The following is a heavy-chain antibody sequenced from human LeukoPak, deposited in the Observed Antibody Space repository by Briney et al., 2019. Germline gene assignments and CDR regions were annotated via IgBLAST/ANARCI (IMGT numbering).Heavy chain of an antibody. J-gene: IGHJ5*02. CDR3: AREDSSSWYPQGNWFDP. D-gene: IGHD6-13*01. CDR2: IYTSGST. CDR1: GGSISSYY. Sequence: SETLSLTCTVSGGSISSYYWSWIRQPAGKGLEWIGRIYTSGSTNYNPSLKSRVTMSVDTSENQFSLKLSSVTAADTAVYYCAREDSSSWYPQGNWFDPWGQGTLVTVSS. V-gene: IGHV4-4*07.